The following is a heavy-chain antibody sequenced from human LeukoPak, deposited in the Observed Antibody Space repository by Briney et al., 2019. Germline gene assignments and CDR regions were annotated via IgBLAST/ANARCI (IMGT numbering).Heavy chain of an antibody. V-gene: IGHV3-30*03. J-gene: IGHJ6*02. CDR2: ISSDGGTG. CDR1: GFTFRNYG. CDR3: ARDQEAGYYYYYGMDV. D-gene: IGHD6-13*01. Sequence: GSLRLSCAASGFTFRNYGIHWVRQAPGKGLEWVAVISSDGGTGYYADSVKGRFTISRDNSKNTLYLQMNSLRAEDTAVYYCARDQEAGYYYYYGMDVWGQGTTVTVSS.